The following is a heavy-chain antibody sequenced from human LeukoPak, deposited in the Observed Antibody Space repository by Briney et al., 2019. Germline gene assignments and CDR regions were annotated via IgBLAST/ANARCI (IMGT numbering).Heavy chain of an antibody. Sequence: GGSLRLSCAASGFTFSSYEMNWVRQAPGKGLEWVSYISSSGSTIYYADSVKGRFTISRDNAKNSLYLQMNSLRAEDTAVYYCARAWYSSGWKTWIYYCYGMDVWGQGTTVTVSS. CDR1: GFTFSSYE. D-gene: IGHD6-19*01. V-gene: IGHV3-48*03. CDR2: ISSSGSTI. J-gene: IGHJ6*02. CDR3: ARAWYSSGWKTWIYYCYGMDV.